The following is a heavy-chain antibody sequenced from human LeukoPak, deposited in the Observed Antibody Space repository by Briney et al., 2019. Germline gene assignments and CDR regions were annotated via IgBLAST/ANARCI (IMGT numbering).Heavy chain of an antibody. D-gene: IGHD3-3*01. Sequence: GGSLRLSCAASGFTFSTHWMSWVRQAPGKGLEWVANIKQDGSEKYYVDSVKGRFTISRDNAKNSLYLQMSSLRAEDTAVYYCARERQNKDFWSGGDYWGQGTLVTVSS. J-gene: IGHJ4*02. CDR1: GFTFSTHW. CDR2: IKQDGSEK. V-gene: IGHV3-7*01. CDR3: ARERQNKDFWSGGDY.